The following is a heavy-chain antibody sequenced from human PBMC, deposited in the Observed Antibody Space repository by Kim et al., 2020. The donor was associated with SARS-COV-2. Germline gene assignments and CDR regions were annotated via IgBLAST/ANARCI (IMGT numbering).Heavy chain of an antibody. CDR3: SRVNYYDSSGYYAYYYYG. CDR1: GFTFSSYG. D-gene: IGHD3-22*01. Sequence: GGSLRLSCAASGFTFSSYGMHWVRQAPGKGLEWVAVISYDGSNKYYADSVKGRFTISRDNSKNTLYLQMNSLRAEDTAVYYCSRVNYYDSSGYYAYYYYG. CDR2: ISYDGSNK. V-gene: IGHV3-33*05. J-gene: IGHJ6*01.